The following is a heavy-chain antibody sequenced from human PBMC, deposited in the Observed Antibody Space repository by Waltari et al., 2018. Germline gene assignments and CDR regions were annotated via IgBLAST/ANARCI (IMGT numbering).Heavy chain of an antibody. D-gene: IGHD3-16*01. CDR3: ARQGTRLGGNWFDP. CDR1: GYSIRSGYY. CDR2: IYHSGST. V-gene: IGHV4-38-2*01. Sequence: QVQLQESGPGLVKPSETLSLTCAVSGYSIRSGYYWGWIRQPPGKGLEWIGSIYHSGSTYYNPSLKSRVTISVDTSKNQFSLKLSSVTAADTAVYYCARQGTRLGGNWFDPWGQGTLVTVSS. J-gene: IGHJ5*02.